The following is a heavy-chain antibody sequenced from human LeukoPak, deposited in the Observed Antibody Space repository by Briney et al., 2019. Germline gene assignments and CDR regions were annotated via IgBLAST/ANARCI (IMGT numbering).Heavy chain of an antibody. CDR3: ARDPHSGYYDSSGYYFAFDI. J-gene: IGHJ3*02. D-gene: IGHD3-22*01. Sequence: SETLSLTCTVSGGSISSSSYYWGWIRQPPEKGLDWIGSIYYSGSTYYNPSLKSRVTISVDTSKNQFSLKLSSVTAADTAVYYCARDPHSGYYDSSGYYFAFDIWGQGTMVTVSS. CDR1: GGSISSSSYY. CDR2: IYYSGST. V-gene: IGHV4-39*07.